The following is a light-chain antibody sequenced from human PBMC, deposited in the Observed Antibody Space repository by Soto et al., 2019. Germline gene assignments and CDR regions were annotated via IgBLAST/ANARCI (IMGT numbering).Light chain of an antibody. CDR1: SSNIGAGYD. CDR2: GNS. V-gene: IGLV1-40*01. Sequence: GPSLPPSVSGAPGQRVTISCTGSSSNIGAGYDVHWYQQLPGTAPKLLIYGNSNRPSGVPDRFSGSKSGTSASLAITGLQAEDEADYYCQSYDSSRSGSVFGGGTKVTVL. CDR3: QSYDSSRSGSV. J-gene: IGLJ2*01.